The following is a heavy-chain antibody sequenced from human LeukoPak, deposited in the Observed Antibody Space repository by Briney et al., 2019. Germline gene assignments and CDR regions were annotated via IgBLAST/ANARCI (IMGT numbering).Heavy chain of an antibody. Sequence: ASVKVSCKASGGTFSSYAISWVRQAPGQGGEWMGGIIPIFGTANYAQKFQGRVTTTTDESTSTAYMELSSLRSEDTAVYYCASCLSNHKDYYYMDVWGKGTTVTVSS. J-gene: IGHJ6*03. CDR2: IIPIFGTA. CDR3: ASCLSNHKDYYYMDV. CDR1: GGTFSSYA. V-gene: IGHV1-69*05. D-gene: IGHD1-14*01.